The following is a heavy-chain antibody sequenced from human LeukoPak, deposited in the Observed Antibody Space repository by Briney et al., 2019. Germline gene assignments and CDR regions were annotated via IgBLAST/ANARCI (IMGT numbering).Heavy chain of an antibody. Sequence: SETLSLTCTVSGGSISSYYWSWIRQPAGKGLEWIGRIYTSGSTNYNPSLKSRVTMSVDTSKNQFSLKLSSVTAADTAVYYCARDGRRITIFGGFSGWFDPWGQGTLVTVSS. J-gene: IGHJ5*02. V-gene: IGHV4-4*07. CDR2: IYTSGST. D-gene: IGHD3-3*01. CDR3: ARDGRRITIFGGFSGWFDP. CDR1: GGSISSYY.